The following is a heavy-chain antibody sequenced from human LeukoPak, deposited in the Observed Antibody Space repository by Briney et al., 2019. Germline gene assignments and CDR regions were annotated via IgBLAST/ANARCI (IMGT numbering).Heavy chain of an antibody. CDR1: GFTFSSYA. V-gene: IGHV3-23*01. Sequence: PGGSLRLSCAASGFTFSSYAMSWVRQAPGKGLEWVSAISGSGGSTYYADSVKGRFTISRDNSKDTLYLQMNSLRAEDTAVYYCAKDLRLQGIVGATSAYFDYWGQGTLVTVSS. D-gene: IGHD1-26*01. CDR2: ISGSGGST. CDR3: AKDLRLQGIVGATSAYFDY. J-gene: IGHJ4*02.